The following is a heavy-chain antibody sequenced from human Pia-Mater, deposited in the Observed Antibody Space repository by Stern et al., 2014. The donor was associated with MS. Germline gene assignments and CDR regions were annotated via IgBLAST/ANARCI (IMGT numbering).Heavy chain of an antibody. V-gene: IGHV3-21*01. D-gene: IGHD3-10*01. Sequence: VQLVESGGGLVTPGGSLRLSCAASGFSFSTYSMPWVRQAPGKGLELVSSITGSGTYIYYADLVKGRFTISRDNAKNSLYLQMNSLRAEDTAVYYCARDARRGDYYGLDVWGQGTTVTVSS. J-gene: IGHJ6*02. CDR2: ITGSGTYI. CDR3: ARDARRGDYYGLDV. CDR1: GFSFSTYS.